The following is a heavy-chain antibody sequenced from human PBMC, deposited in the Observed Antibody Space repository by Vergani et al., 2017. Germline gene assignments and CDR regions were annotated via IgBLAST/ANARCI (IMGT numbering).Heavy chain of an antibody. CDR1: GFTFSNSA. CDR3: ARDCTSGGYPDNYGMDV. D-gene: IGHD2-8*01. CDR2: ISGPGLST. J-gene: IGHJ6*02. V-gene: IGHV3-23*01. Sequence: EVHLLESGGGLVQSGGSLRLSCAASGFTFSNSAVSWVRQAPGRGLAWVSSISGPGLSTYYADSVKGRFSISRDNTNNSLLLQLRSLRAEDAAVYYCARDCTSGGYPDNYGMDVWGQGATVTVSS.